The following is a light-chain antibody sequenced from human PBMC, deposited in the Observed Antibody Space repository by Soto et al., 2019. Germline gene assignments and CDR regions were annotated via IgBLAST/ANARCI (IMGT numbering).Light chain of an antibody. J-gene: IGKJ4*01. V-gene: IGKV3-20*01. CDR3: DQYCSSPLT. CDR1: QSVRSCY. Sequence: EIVLTQSPGTLSLSPGERATLSCMASQSVRSCYLAWYQQKPGQAPRLLIWGASSRATGIPDRVTASGSATDISLTISSLETEEFAVYYCDQYCSSPLTFGGGTKVEIK. CDR2: GAS.